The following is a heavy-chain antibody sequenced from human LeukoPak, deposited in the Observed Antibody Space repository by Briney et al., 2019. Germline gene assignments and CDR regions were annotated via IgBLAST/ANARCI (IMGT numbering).Heavy chain of an antibody. Sequence: PGGSLRLSCAASGFTFSSYAMSWVRQAPGKGLEWVSRISGSGGSTYYADSVMGRLTISRENSKNTLYLQMNSLRAEDTAVYYCAKDKMATKGCMDVWGQGTTVTVSS. CDR3: AKDKMATKGCMDV. D-gene: IGHD5-24*01. CDR1: GFTFSSYA. J-gene: IGHJ6*02. V-gene: IGHV3-23*01. CDR2: ISGSGGST.